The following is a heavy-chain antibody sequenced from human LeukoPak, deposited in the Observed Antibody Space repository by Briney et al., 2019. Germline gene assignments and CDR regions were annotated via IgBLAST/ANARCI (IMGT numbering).Heavy chain of an antibody. J-gene: IGHJ6*03. CDR1: GYTFTSYG. CDR2: ISAYNGNT. Sequence: ASVKVSCKASGYTFTSYGISWVRQAPGQGLEWMGWISAYNGNTNYAQKLQGRVTMTTDTSTSTAYMELRSLRSDDTAVYYCARDGSGIVGATPYYYYYYMDVWGKGTTVTVSS. CDR3: ARDGSGIVGATPYYYYYYMDV. D-gene: IGHD1-26*01. V-gene: IGHV1-18*01.